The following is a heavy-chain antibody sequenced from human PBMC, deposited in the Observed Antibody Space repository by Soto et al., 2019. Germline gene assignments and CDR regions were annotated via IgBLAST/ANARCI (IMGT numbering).Heavy chain of an antibody. CDR2: IYPGDSDT. V-gene: IGHV5-51*01. Sequence: PGESLKISCKGSGYSFTRYWIGWVRQMPGKGPECMGIIYPGDSDTRYSPSFQGQVTISADKSISTAYLQWSSLKASDTAMYYCERRSSGWYIDAFDIWGQGTMVTVSS. J-gene: IGHJ3*02. CDR1: GYSFTRYW. D-gene: IGHD6-19*01. CDR3: ERRSSGWYIDAFDI.